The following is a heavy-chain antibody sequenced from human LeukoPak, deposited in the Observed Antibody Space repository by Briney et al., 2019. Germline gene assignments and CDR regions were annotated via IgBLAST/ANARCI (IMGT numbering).Heavy chain of an antibody. D-gene: IGHD4-17*01. CDR1: GGYISSYY. V-gene: IGHV4-4*07. CDR2: IYTSGST. Sequence: SETLSLTCTVSGGYISSYYWSWIRQPAGKGLEWIGRIYTSGSTNYNPSLKSRVTMSVGTSKNQFSLKLSSVTAADTAVYYCARDGGSGDYGFYYYYGMDVWGQGTTVTVSS. J-gene: IGHJ6*02. CDR3: ARDGGSGDYGFYYYYGMDV.